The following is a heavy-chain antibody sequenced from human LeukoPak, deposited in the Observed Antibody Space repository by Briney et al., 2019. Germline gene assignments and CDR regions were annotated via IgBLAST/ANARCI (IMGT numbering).Heavy chain of an antibody. D-gene: IGHD3-22*01. J-gene: IGHJ4*02. V-gene: IGHV3-21*01. CDR1: GFTFSSYS. Sequence: SGGSLRLSCAASGFTFSSYSMNWVRQAPGKGLEWVSSISSSSSYIYYADSVKGRFTISRDNAKKSLYLQMNSLRAEDTAVYYCARDKRYDSSDRGYWGQGTLVTVSS. CDR3: ARDKRYDSSDRGY. CDR2: ISSSSSYI.